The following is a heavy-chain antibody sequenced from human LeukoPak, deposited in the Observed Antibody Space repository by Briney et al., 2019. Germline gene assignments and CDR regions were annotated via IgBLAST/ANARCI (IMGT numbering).Heavy chain of an antibody. CDR3: AREYYGSSGYYNDY. D-gene: IGHD3-22*01. V-gene: IGHV4-59*01. Sequence: PSETLSLTCTVSGDSISSYHWSWIRQPPGKGLEWIGYISYSGGPNYNPSHKSRVTISVDTSKNQFSLKLTSVTAADTAVYYCAREYYGSSGYYNDYWGQGTLVTVSS. J-gene: IGHJ4*02. CDR2: ISYSGGP. CDR1: GDSISSYH.